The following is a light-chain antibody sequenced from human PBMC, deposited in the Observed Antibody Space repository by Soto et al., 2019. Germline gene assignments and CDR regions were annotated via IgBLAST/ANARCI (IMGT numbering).Light chain of an antibody. CDR1: SSDVGGYDY. J-gene: IGLJ3*02. CDR3: SSYGGDNNVV. V-gene: IGLV2-8*01. Sequence: QPVLTQPPSASGSPGQSVTISCTGTSSDVGGYDYVAWYQQHPGKAPKVIIYEVNRRPSGVPDRFSGSKSDNTASLTVSGLQAEDEADYYCSSYGGDNNVVFGGGTKLTVL. CDR2: EVN.